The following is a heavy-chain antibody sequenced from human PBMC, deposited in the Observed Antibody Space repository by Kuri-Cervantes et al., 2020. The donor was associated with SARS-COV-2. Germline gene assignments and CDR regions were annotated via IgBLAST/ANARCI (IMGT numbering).Heavy chain of an antibody. CDR3: ARDLPGLYYAMDV. CDR2: INDSGAA. J-gene: IGHJ6*02. CDR1: GGSFTYYY. V-gene: IGHV4-34*01. Sequence: ESLKISCDVSGGSFTYYYWSWIRQPPGKGLELIGEINDSGAANYNPSLKSRVTISVDMSRNQFSLRLTSVNAADTAVYYCARDLPGLYYAMDVWGQGTTVTVSS. D-gene: IGHD2-2*01.